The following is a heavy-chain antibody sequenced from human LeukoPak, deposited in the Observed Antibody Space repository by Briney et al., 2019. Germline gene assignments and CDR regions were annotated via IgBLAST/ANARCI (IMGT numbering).Heavy chain of an antibody. CDR3: AKDILAAGLFFGY. CDR2: ISYSGTI. Sequence: GGSLRLSCVASGFTFSDYYMGWIRQPPGKGLEWVSYISYSGTIYYADSVQGRFTISRDNAKNSLYLQMNSLRVEDMAVYYCAKDILAAGLFFGYWGQGTLVTVSS. J-gene: IGHJ4*02. V-gene: IGHV3-11*04. CDR1: GFTFSDYY. D-gene: IGHD6-13*01.